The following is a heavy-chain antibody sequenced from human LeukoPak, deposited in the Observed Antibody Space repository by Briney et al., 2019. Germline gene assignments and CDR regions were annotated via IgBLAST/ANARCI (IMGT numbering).Heavy chain of an antibody. D-gene: IGHD1-26*01. V-gene: IGHV4-34*01. J-gene: IGHJ4*02. CDR2: INHSGRT. Sequence: SETLSLTCAVYGGSFSGYYWTWIRQPPGKGLEWIGEINHSGRTNYNPSLKSRVTLSVDTPKNQFSLKLTSVTAADTAVYYCASGGSFFENWGQGTLVTASS. CDR1: GGSFSGYY. CDR3: ASGGSFFEN.